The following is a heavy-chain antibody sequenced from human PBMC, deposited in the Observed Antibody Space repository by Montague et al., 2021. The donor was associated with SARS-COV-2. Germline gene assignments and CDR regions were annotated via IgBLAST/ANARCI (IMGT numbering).Heavy chain of an antibody. J-gene: IGHJ6*03. D-gene: IGHD2-2*01. CDR2: LYYSGSS. V-gene: IGHV4-39*01. CDR1: GDSISDSSLY. CDR3: ARHTVFCTSTSCFQEPPLYFDMDV. Sequence: SETLSLTCAVYGDSISDSSLYWGWIRPPPGKGLEWIGRLYYSGSSSYNPSLQSRVTISIDTSKNQFSLELSSVTAADTAVYYCARHTVFCTSTSCFQEPPLYFDMDVWGKGTTVTVSS.